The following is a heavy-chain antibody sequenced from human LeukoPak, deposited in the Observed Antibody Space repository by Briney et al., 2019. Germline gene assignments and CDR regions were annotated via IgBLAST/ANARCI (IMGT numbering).Heavy chain of an antibody. CDR3: ARYTDYGGNSRIVDN. J-gene: IGHJ4*02. CDR2: ISYSGST. Sequence: SETLSLTCTVSGGSISISGGSISSYYWSWVRQPPGKGLEWVGYISYSGSTNYNPSLKSRVTISVDTSKNQFSLKLGSVTAADTAMYYCARYTDYGGNSRIVDNWGQGTLVTVSS. D-gene: IGHD4-23*01. CDR1: GGSISISGGSISSYY. V-gene: IGHV4-61*01.